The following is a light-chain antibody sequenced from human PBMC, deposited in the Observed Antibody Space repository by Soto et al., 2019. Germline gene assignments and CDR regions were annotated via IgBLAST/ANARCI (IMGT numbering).Light chain of an antibody. J-gene: IGKJ1*01. CDR2: GAS. V-gene: IGKV3-20*01. Sequence: EIVLTQSPGTLSLSPGERATLSCRASQSVSSSYLAWYQQKPGQAPRLLIYGASSRATGIPDRFSGSGSGTDFTLTISRLEPEDFAVYYGQHNGSSPQTFGQGTNVEIK. CDR1: QSVSSSY. CDR3: QHNGSSPQT.